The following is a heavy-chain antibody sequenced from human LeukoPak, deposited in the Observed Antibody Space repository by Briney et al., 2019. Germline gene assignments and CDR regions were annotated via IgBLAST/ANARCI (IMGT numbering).Heavy chain of an antibody. J-gene: IGHJ4*02. CDR1: GFTLSSYS. V-gene: IGHV3-21*01. Sequence: PGGSLTLSCAASGFTLSSYSMIWVRQAPGKGLEWVSSISSSSSYIYYADSVKGRFTISRDNAKNSLYLQMNSLRAEDTAVYYCARAMATNWNNHEEFDYWGQGTLVTVSS. D-gene: IGHD1/OR15-1a*01. CDR3: ARAMATNWNNHEEFDY. CDR2: ISSSSSYI.